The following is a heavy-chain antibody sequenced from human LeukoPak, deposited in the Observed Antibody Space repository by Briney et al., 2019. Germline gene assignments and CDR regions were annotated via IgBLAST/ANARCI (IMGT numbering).Heavy chain of an antibody. V-gene: IGHV4-30-2*01. CDR2: IYHSGST. J-gene: IGHJ3*02. CDR1: GGSISSGGYS. CDR3: ARERTQQLDAFDI. Sequence: PSETLSLTCAVSGGSISSGGYSWSWIRQPPGKGLEWIGYIYHSGSTYYNPSLKSRVTISVDRSKNQFSLKLSSVTAADTAVYYCARERTQQLDAFDIWGQGTMVTVSS. D-gene: IGHD6-13*01.